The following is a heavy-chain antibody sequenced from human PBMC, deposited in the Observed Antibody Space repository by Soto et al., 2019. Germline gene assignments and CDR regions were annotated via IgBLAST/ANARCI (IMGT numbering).Heavy chain of an antibody. D-gene: IGHD4-17*01. CDR3: ARTGTGDYAFIIY. CDR2: ISTSIRYT. Sequence: QVQLVESGGGLVKPGGSLRLSCAASGFTFSDYHMSWIRQAPGKGLEWVSYISTSIRYTEYADSVKGRFTISRDNVKNSLYLQMDSLRAEDTAVYYCARTGTGDYAFIIYWGQGTLVTVSS. J-gene: IGHJ4*02. V-gene: IGHV3-11*05. CDR1: GFTFSDYH.